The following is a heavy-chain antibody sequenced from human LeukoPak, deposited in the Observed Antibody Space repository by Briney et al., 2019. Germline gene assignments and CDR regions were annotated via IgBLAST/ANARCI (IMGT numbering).Heavy chain of an antibody. CDR2: ISSSSDI. D-gene: IGHD5-12*01. CDR1: GFTFSSHS. V-gene: IGHV3-21*01. J-gene: IGHJ3*02. CDR3: ARDDGDGYKLDAFDI. Sequence: GGSLRLSCAASGFTFSSHSMNWVRQAPGKGLEWGSSISSSSDIYYADSVKGRFTISRDNVKNSLYLQMKSLRAEDTAVYYCARDDGDGYKLDAFDIWGQGTMVTVSS.